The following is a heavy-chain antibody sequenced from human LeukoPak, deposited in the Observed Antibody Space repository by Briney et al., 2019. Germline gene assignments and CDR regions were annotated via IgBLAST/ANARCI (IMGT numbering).Heavy chain of an antibody. D-gene: IGHD2-2*01. Sequence: ASVKVSCKASGYTFTSYDINWVRQATGQGLEWMGWMNPNSGNTGYAQKFQGRVTITTDESTSTAYMELSSLRSEDTAVYYCAREGVSVVPAAMGNNWFDPWGQGTLVTVSS. CDR2: MNPNSGNT. V-gene: IGHV1-8*01. CDR1: GYTFTSYD. J-gene: IGHJ5*02. CDR3: AREGVSVVPAAMGNNWFDP.